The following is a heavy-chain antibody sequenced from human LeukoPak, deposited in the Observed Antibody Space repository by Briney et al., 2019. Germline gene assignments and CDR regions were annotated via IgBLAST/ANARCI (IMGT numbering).Heavy chain of an antibody. J-gene: IGHJ4*02. Sequence: SETLSLTCTVSGGPMRNRYWIWIRQPAGKGLEWIGRIYTSGPIKYNPSLKSRVTMSIDTSKNQFSLNLDSVTAADTAVYYCVGQLSYYFDSWGQGTLVTVSS. D-gene: IGHD1-1*01. CDR2: IYTSGPI. V-gene: IGHV4-4*07. CDR3: VGQLSYYFDS. CDR1: GGPMRNRY.